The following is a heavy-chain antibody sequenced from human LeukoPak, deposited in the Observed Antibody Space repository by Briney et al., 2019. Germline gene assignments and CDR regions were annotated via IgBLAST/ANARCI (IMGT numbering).Heavy chain of an antibody. Sequence: GGSLRLSCAASGFTFSDYCMSWIRQAPGKGLEWVSYISSSGSTIYYADSVKGRFTISRDNAKNSLYLQMNSLRAEDTAVYYCARDGYDFWSGSDAFDIWGQGTMVTVSS. V-gene: IGHV3-11*04. CDR2: ISSSGSTI. CDR1: GFTFSDYC. CDR3: ARDGYDFWSGSDAFDI. D-gene: IGHD3-3*01. J-gene: IGHJ3*02.